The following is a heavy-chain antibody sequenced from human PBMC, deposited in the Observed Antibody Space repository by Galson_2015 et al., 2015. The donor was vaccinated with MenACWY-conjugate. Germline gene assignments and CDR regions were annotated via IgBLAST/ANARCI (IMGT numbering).Heavy chain of an antibody. J-gene: IGHJ5*02. CDR1: GYTFTNYW. CDR3: ARHSPEDYILTGYYKPQNL. CDR2: IYPADSDT. V-gene: IGHV5-51*01. Sequence: QSGAEVKKPGESLKISCKASGYTFTNYWIGWVRQMPGKGLEWMGVIYPADSDTRYSPSFQGQVTISADKSINTAYLQWSSLKASDTAMYYCARHSPEDYILTGYYKPQNLWGQGTLVTVSS. D-gene: IGHD3-9*01.